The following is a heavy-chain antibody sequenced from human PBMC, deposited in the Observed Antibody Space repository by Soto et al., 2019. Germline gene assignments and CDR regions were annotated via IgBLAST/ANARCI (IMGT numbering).Heavy chain of an antibody. V-gene: IGHV4-34*01. J-gene: IGHJ5*02. CDR3: ARCRSRGVPDARNLFAP. Sequence: SETLSLTCAVYGGSFSGYYWSWIRQPPGKGLEWIGEINHSGSTNYNPSLKSRVTISVDTSKNQFSLKLSSVTAADTAVYYCARCRSRGVPDARNLFAPWGQRTLVTVSS. CDR2: INHSGST. D-gene: IGHD2-2*01. CDR1: GGSFSGYY.